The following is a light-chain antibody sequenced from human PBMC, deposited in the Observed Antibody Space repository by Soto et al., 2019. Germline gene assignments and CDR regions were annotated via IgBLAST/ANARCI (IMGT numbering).Light chain of an antibody. CDR2: GAS. J-gene: IGKJ1*01. CDR3: QQYDTYSPEWT. CDR1: QSIGTW. V-gene: IGKV1-5*01. Sequence: DIQMTQSPSTLSASVGDSVTVTCRASQSIGTWLAWYQQKPGTAPKLLIDGASSLETGVSSRFSGSGSGTKFTLTITSLHHDDVATYYCQQYDTYSPEWTFGQGTKVEIK.